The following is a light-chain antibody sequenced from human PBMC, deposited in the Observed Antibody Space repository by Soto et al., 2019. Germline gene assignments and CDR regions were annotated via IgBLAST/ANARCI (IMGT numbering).Light chain of an antibody. CDR2: EVS. CDR1: SSDVGSYNL. V-gene: IGLV2-23*02. Sequence: QSALTQPASVSGSPGQSITISCTGTSSDVGSYNLVSWYQQHPGKAPKLMIYEVSKRPSGVSNRFSGSKSCNTASLAISGLQAEDEADYYCCSYAGSSTGHVVFGGGTKLTVL. J-gene: IGLJ2*01. CDR3: CSYAGSSTGHVV.